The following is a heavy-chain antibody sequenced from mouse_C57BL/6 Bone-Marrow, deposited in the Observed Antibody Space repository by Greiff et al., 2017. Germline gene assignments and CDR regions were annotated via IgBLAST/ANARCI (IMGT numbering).Heavy chain of an antibody. V-gene: IGHV1-61*01. CDR2: IYPSDSET. Sequence: QVHVKQPGAELVRPGSSVKLSCKASGYTFTSYWMDWVQQRPGQGLEWIGNIYPSDSETHYNQKFKDKATLTVDKSSSTAYMQLSSLTSEDSAVYYCARDPWFAYWGQGTLVTVSA. J-gene: IGHJ3*01. CDR1: GYTFTSYW. CDR3: ARDPWFAY.